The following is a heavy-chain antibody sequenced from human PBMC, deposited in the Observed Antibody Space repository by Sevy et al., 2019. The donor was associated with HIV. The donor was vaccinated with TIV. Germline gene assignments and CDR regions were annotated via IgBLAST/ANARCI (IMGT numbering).Heavy chain of an antibody. D-gene: IGHD3-16*01. J-gene: IGHJ3*02. CDR1: GFTFSSHE. V-gene: IGHV3-48*03. CDR3: QRVLCGCNRDYSFDI. Sequence: GGSLRLSCAASGFTFSSHEMNWVRQAPGKGLEWVSYITSSRSTMYYADSVKGRFTISSDNAKSSLCLQMNSLRGEGTAIYYGQRVLCGCNRDYSFDIWGQVTMVTVSS. CDR2: ITSSRSTM.